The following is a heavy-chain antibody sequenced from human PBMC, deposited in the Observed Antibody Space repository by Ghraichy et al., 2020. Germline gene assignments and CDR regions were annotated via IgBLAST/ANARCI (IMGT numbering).Heavy chain of an antibody. CDR3: ARLSVAVAGVYFDY. CDR1: GGSISSSSYY. J-gene: IGHJ4*02. D-gene: IGHD6-19*01. CDR2: FYYSGST. Sequence: ESLNISCTVSGGSISSSSYYWGWIRQPPGKGLEWIGSFYYSGSTYYSPSLKSRVTISVDTSKNQFSLKLSSVTAADTAVYYCARLSVAVAGVYFDYWGQGTLVTVSS. V-gene: IGHV4-39*01.